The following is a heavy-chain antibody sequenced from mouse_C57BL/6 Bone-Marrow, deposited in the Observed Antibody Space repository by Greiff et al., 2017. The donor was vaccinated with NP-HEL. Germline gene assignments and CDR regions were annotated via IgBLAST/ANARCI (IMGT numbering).Heavy chain of an antibody. CDR2: IYPGSGNT. V-gene: IGHV1-76*01. Sequence: VQLQQPGAELVKPGASVKLSCKASGYTFTDYYINWVKQRPGQGLEWIARIYPGSGNTYYNEKFKGKATLTAEKSSSTAYMQLSSLTSEDSAVYFCARCYYGSSREYYFDYWGQGTTLTVSS. D-gene: IGHD1-1*01. J-gene: IGHJ2*01. CDR1: GYTFTDYY. CDR3: ARCYYGSSREYYFDY.